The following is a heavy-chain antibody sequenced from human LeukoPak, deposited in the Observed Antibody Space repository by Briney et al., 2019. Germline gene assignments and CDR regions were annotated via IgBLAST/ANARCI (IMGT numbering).Heavy chain of an antibody. V-gene: IGHV3-7*01. Sequence: PGGSLRLSCAASGFTFSSYWMSWVRQAPGKGLEWVANIKQDGSEEYYVDSVKGRFTISRDNAKNSLYLQMNSLRAEDTAVYYCATDGKGQLGIYYYYMDVWGKGTTVTVSS. CDR2: IKQDGSEE. J-gene: IGHJ6*03. CDR3: ATDGKGQLGIYYYYMDV. CDR1: GFTFSSYW. D-gene: IGHD6-6*01.